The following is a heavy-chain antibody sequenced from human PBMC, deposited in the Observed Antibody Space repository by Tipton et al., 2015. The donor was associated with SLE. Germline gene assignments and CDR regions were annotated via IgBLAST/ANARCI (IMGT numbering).Heavy chain of an antibody. V-gene: IGHV4-39*07. CDR3: ASVRKIGIPDFDY. Sequence: TLSLTCTVSGGSISSSSYYWGWIRQPPGKGLEWIGSIYYSGSTYYNPSLKSRVTISADTSKNQFSLKLSYVTAADTAVYYCASVRKIGIPDFDYWGQGTLVTVSS. J-gene: IGHJ4*02. D-gene: IGHD1-14*01. CDR1: GGSISSSSYY. CDR2: IYYSGST.